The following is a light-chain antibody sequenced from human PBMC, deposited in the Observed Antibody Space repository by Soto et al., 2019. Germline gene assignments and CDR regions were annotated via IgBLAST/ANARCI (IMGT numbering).Light chain of an antibody. J-gene: IGKJ1*01. CDR2: GAC. CDR1: QRVSSRY. V-gene: IGKV3-20*01. Sequence: LVLTQSPGILSLSPGDGATLSCRASQRVSSRYLAWYQQKPGQAPRLLIYGACSRASGIPDRFSGRGSGTDFTLTISRLEPEDFADYYCQQYGTSPAWTFGQGTKVDI. CDR3: QQYGTSPAWT.